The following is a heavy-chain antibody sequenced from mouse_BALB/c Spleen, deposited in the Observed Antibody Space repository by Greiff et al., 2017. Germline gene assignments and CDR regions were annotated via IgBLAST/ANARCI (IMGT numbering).Heavy chain of an antibody. J-gene: IGHJ4*01. CDR3: ARQGIHYFVDY. D-gene: IGHD1-2*01. Sequence: EVKLVESGGGLVKPGGSLKLSCAASGFAFSSYDMSWVRQTPEKRLEWVAYISSGGGSTYYPDTVKGRFTISRDNAKNTLYLQMSSLKSEDTAMYYCARQGIHYFVDYWGQGTSVTVSS. CDR2: ISSGGGST. CDR1: GFAFSSYD. V-gene: IGHV5-12-1*01.